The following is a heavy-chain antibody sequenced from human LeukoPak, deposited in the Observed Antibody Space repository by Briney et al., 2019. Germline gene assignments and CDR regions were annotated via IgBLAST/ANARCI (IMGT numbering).Heavy chain of an antibody. Sequence: GGSLRLSCAASGFTFSSYSMNWVRQAPGKGLEWVSAISGSGDSTYYADSVKGRFTISRDNSKNTLYLQMNSLRAEDTAVYYCAKARFTVTNYFDYWGQGTLVTVSS. CDR2: ISGSGDST. J-gene: IGHJ4*02. V-gene: IGHV3-23*01. CDR1: GFTFSSYS. D-gene: IGHD4-11*01. CDR3: AKARFTVTNYFDY.